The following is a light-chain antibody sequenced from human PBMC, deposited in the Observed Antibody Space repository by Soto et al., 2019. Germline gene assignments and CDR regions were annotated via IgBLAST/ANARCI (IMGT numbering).Light chain of an antibody. Sequence: QAVVTQPPSASGTPGQRVTISCSGSSSSIGSNAVSWYQQLPGTAPKLLIYSNTQRPSGVPDRFSGSKSGTSASLAISGLQSEDEADYYCAAWDDGLNGYVFGTGTKLTVL. J-gene: IGLJ1*01. V-gene: IGLV1-44*01. CDR3: AAWDDGLNGYV. CDR1: SSSIGSNA. CDR2: SNT.